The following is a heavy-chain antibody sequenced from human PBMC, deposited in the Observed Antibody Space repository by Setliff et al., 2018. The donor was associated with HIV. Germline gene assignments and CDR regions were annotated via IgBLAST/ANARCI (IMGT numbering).Heavy chain of an antibody. CDR2: ISASYGNP. Sequence: GASVKVSCKASGYTFTTYGISWVRQAPGQGLEWMGWISASYGNPGYSQKLQGRVTMTTDTATSTVHMELRSLRSDDTAMYYCARDMDYSNPDYWGQGTLVTVSS. CDR1: GYTFTTYG. V-gene: IGHV1-18*01. J-gene: IGHJ4*02. CDR3: ARDMDYSNPDY. D-gene: IGHD4-4*01.